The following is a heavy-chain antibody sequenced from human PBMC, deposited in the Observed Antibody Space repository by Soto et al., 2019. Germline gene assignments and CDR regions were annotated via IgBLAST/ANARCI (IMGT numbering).Heavy chain of an antibody. CDR3: ARRYGGELYWFDP. Sequence: SETLSLTCTVSGGSISSSSYYWGWIRQPPGKGLEWIGSIYYSGSTYYNPSLKSRVTISVDTSKNQFSLKLSSVTAADTAVYYCARRYGGELYWFDPWGQGTLVTVSS. CDR2: IYYSGST. D-gene: IGHD3-10*01. CDR1: GGSISSSSYY. V-gene: IGHV4-39*01. J-gene: IGHJ5*02.